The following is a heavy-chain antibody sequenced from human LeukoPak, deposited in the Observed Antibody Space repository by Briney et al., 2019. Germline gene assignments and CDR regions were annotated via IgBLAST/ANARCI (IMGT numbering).Heavy chain of an antibody. Sequence: ASVKVSCKASGYTFTSYDISWVRQATGQGLEWMGWMNPNSGNTGYAQKFQGRVTMTRNTSISTAYMELSSLRSEDTAVYYCARDKTTVTTYYYYYMDVWGKGTTVTVSS. V-gene: IGHV1-8*01. J-gene: IGHJ6*03. CDR3: ARDKTTVTTYYYYYMDV. D-gene: IGHD4-11*01. CDR1: GYTFTSYD. CDR2: MNPNSGNT.